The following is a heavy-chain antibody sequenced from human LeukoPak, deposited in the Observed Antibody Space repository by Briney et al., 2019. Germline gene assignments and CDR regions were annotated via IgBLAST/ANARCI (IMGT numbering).Heavy chain of an antibody. D-gene: IGHD6-19*01. CDR3: ARRVAVARRDAFDI. CDR2: INPKSGGT. V-gene: IGHV1-2*02. Sequence: ASVKVSCKASGYTFTGYYMYWVRQAPGQGLEWMGWINPKSGGTNYAQKFQGRVTMTRDTSISTAYMELSRLRSDDTAVYYCARRVAVARRDAFDIWGQGTMVTVSS. CDR1: GYTFTGYY. J-gene: IGHJ3*02.